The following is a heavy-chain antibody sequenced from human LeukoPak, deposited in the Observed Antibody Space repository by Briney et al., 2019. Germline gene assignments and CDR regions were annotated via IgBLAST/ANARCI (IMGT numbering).Heavy chain of an antibody. D-gene: IGHD1-14*01. CDR1: GGSISSSSYY. CDR2: IYYSGST. Sequence: SETLSLTCTVSGGSISSSSYYWGWIRQPPGKGLEWIGYIYYSGSTNYNPSLKSRVTISVDTSKNQFSLKLSSVTAADTAVYYCAREGVLSADERRQTGGFDYWGQGTLVTVSS. CDR3: AREGVLSADERRQTGGFDY. V-gene: IGHV4-61*01. J-gene: IGHJ4*02.